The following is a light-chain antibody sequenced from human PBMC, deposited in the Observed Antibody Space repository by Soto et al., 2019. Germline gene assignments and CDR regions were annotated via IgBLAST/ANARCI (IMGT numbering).Light chain of an antibody. J-gene: IGKJ1*01. Sequence: EIVMTQSPGTLFVSPGERATLFCRASQSVRSSLAWYQQKPGQAPRLFIYGASSRATGTPARFSGSGSGTEFTLTISSLQPDDFATYYCQQYNSYSRTFGQGTKVDI. CDR3: QQYNSYSRT. CDR2: GAS. V-gene: IGKV3-15*01. CDR1: QSVRSS.